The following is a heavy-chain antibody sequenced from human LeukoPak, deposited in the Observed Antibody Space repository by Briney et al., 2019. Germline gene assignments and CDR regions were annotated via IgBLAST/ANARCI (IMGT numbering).Heavy chain of an antibody. J-gene: IGHJ4*02. CDR3: AKDRGIVGAIRTYYFDY. V-gene: IGHV3-23*01. D-gene: IGHD1-26*01. Sequence: GGSLRLSCAASGFTFSSYAMSWVRQAPGKGLEWVSAISGSGGSTYYADSVKGRFTISRDNSKNTLYLQMNSLRAEDTAVYYCAKDRGIVGAIRTYYFDYWGQGTLVTVSS. CDR2: ISGSGGST. CDR1: GFTFSSYA.